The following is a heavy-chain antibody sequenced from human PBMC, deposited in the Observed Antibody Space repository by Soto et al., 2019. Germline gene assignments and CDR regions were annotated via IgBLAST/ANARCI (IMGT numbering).Heavy chain of an antibody. V-gene: IGHV3-33*01. J-gene: IGHJ2*01. Sequence: KGLKCMAVIWYDGSNKYYADSVKGRFTISRDNSQNTLYLQMNSLRAEDTAVYYFVFFFQAEDGIRDVRSVSAFLLNRSSDL. CDR3: VFFFQAEDGIRDVRSVSAFLLNRSSDL. CDR2: IWYDGSNK. D-gene: IGHD3-10*02.